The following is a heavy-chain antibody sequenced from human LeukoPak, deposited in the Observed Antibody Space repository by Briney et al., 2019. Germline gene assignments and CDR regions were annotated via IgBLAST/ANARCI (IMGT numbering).Heavy chain of an antibody. V-gene: IGHV3-33*01. J-gene: IGHJ4*02. CDR1: GFVFNNYG. CDR3: ARGPEVLRYFDWLIY. Sequence: PGGSLRLSCAASGFVFNNYGMHWVRQAPGKGLEWVAVIWTDGSKKSYADSVKGRFTFTRDNSKNTLYLQMNSLRAEDTAVYYCARGPEVLRYFDWLIYWGQGTLVTVSS. CDR2: IWTDGSKK. D-gene: IGHD3-9*01.